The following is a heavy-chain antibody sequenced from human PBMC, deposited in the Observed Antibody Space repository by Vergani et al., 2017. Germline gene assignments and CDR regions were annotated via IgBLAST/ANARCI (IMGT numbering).Heavy chain of an antibody. Sequence: EVQLLESGGGLVQPGGSLRLSCAVSGFTFSSYAMSWVRQAPGKGLEWVSAISGSGGSTYYADSVKGRFTISRDNAKNTLYLQMNNLRAEDTTVYYCAKDSSIGIVVVPAAMGFDYSSQGTLVTVSS. D-gene: IGHD2-2*01. J-gene: IGHJ4*02. CDR1: GFTFSSYA. CDR2: ISGSGGST. CDR3: AKDSSIGIVVVPAAMGFDY. V-gene: IGHV3-23*01.